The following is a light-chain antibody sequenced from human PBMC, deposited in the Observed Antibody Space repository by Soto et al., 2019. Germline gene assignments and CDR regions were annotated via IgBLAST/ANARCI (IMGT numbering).Light chain of an antibody. CDR1: QTISGTY. V-gene: IGKV3D-20*02. Sequence: EILLTQSPVTLSLSPGERSTLSCRASQTISGTYLAWYQQKPGQAPRLLIYSSSSRAAGVSDRFSGSGSGTDFSLTISRLEPEDFAVYYCQQRSNLPPTSGQGTRLEIK. J-gene: IGKJ5*01. CDR2: SSS. CDR3: QQRSNLPPT.